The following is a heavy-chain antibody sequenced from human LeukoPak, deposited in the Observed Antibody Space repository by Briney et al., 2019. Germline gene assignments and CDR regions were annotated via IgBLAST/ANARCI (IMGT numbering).Heavy chain of an antibody. CDR1: GFTFSDYS. Sequence: GGSLRLSCAASGFTFSDYSMNWVRQAPGKGLEWVSSISNRSSYMYYGDSVKGRFTISRDNAKNSLYLQMNSLRAEDTAVYYCTRDPIAAAAAGGDNWGQGTLVTVSS. CDR2: ISNRSSYM. D-gene: IGHD6-13*01. CDR3: TRDPIAAAAAGGDN. J-gene: IGHJ4*02. V-gene: IGHV3-21*01.